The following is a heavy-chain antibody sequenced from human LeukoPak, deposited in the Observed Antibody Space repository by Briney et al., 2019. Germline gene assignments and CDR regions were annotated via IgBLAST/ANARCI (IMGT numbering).Heavy chain of an antibody. CDR3: AKDQWAYYGSGSPFDY. V-gene: IGHV3-30*02. CDR2: IRYDGSNK. CDR1: GFTFSSYG. Sequence: GGSLRLSCAASGFTFSSYGMHWVRQAPGKGLEWVAFIRYDGSNKYYADSVKGRFTISRDNSKNTLYLQMNSLRAEDMAVYYCAKDQWAYYGSGSPFDYWGQGTLVTVSS. J-gene: IGHJ4*02. D-gene: IGHD3-10*01.